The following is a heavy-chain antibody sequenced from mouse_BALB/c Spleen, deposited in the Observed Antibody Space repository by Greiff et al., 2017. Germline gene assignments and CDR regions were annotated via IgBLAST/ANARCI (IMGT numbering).Heavy chain of an antibody. Sequence: EVQVVESGGGLVQPGGSRKLSCAASGFTFSSFGMHWVRQAPEKGLEWVAYISSGSSTIYYADTVKGRFTISRVNPKNTLFLQMTSLRSEDTAMYYCAREDGNYYAMDDWGQGTSVTVSS. D-gene: IGHD2-1*01. CDR1: GFTFSSFG. CDR3: AREDGNYYAMDD. CDR2: ISSGSSTI. V-gene: IGHV5-17*02. J-gene: IGHJ4*01.